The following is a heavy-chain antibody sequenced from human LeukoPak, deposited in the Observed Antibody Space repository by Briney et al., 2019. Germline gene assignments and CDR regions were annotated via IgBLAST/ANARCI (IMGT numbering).Heavy chain of an antibody. CDR1: GFTFSSYG. J-gene: IGHJ5*02. CDR2: FSGSGGST. V-gene: IGHV3-23*01. CDR3: ARDIYYYDSSGYVA. D-gene: IGHD3-22*01. Sequence: GGSLRLSCAASGFTFSSYGMSWVRQAPGKGLECISGFSGSGGSTYYADSVKGRFTISRDNSKNTLYLQMNSLRAEDTAVYYCARDIYYYDSSGYVAWGQGTLVTVSS.